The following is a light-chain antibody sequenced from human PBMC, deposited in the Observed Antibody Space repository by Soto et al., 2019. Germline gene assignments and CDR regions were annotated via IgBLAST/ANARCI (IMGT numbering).Light chain of an antibody. V-gene: IGKV1-33*01. CDR3: QQYENFPIT. J-gene: IGKJ5*01. CDR1: HDIRKY. Sequence: DIQMTQSPSSLSASVGARVTITCQASHDIRKYLNWYQQKPGKAPRLLIYDASNMEKGVPSRFTGSGSGTDFILTISSLRPEDIATYYCQQYENFPITFGQGTRLEIK. CDR2: DAS.